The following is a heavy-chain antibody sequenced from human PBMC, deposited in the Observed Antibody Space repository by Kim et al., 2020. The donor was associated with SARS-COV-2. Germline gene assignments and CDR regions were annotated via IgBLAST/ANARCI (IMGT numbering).Heavy chain of an antibody. CDR1: GYTFTSYA. V-gene: IGHV1-3*01. CDR3: ARDLGFGSSSPYYFNY. J-gene: IGHJ4*02. CDR2: INAGNGNT. Sequence: ASVKVSCKASGYTFTSYAMHWVRQAPGQRLEWMGWINAGNGNTKYSQKFQGRVTITRDTSASTAYMELSSLRSEDTAVYYCARDLGFGSSSPYYFNYWGQGTLVTVSS. D-gene: IGHD6-13*01.